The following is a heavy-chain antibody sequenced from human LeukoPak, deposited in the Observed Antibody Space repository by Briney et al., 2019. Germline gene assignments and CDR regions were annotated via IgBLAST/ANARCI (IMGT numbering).Heavy chain of an antibody. Sequence: GGSLRLSCAASGFSFDDYAMSWVRQAPGKGLEWVSGINWNGGSTGYADSVKGRFTTSRDNAKNFLYLQMNSLRAEDTALYYCARDRAPSMIVVVVTTAFDLWGRGTLVTVSS. V-gene: IGHV3-20*04. CDR1: GFSFDDYA. J-gene: IGHJ2*01. CDR2: INWNGGST. CDR3: ARDRAPSMIVVVVTTAFDL. D-gene: IGHD3-22*01.